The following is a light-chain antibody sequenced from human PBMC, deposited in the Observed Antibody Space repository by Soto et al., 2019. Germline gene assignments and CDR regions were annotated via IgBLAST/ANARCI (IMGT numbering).Light chain of an antibody. V-gene: IGKV3-15*01. Sequence: EIVMTQSPDTLSVSPGDRATLSCRASRSVGSNLACYQHKPGQAPRLLIYGTSIRATGIPARFSGSGSGTEFSLTISSLQSEDFAVYYCQQYNRWPPITFGQGTRLEIK. J-gene: IGKJ5*01. CDR2: GTS. CDR1: RSVGSN. CDR3: QQYNRWPPIT.